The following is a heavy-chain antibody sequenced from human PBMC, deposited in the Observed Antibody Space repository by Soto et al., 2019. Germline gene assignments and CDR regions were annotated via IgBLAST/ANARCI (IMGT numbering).Heavy chain of an antibody. V-gene: IGHV3-33*01. D-gene: IGHD6-19*01. Sequence: PGWSLRLSCAASGFTFSNYGMHWVRQAPGKGLEWVAVIWYDGSNKYYADSVKGRFTISRDNSKNTLYLQMNSLRAEDTAVYYCARDDIPGRAVAIYGMDVWGQGTTVTVSS. J-gene: IGHJ6*02. CDR1: GFTFSNYG. CDR2: IWYDGSNK. CDR3: ARDDIPGRAVAIYGMDV.